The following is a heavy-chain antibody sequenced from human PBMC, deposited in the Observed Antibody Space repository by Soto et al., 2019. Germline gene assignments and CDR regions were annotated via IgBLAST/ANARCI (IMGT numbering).Heavy chain of an antibody. V-gene: IGHV4-39*01. D-gene: IGHD3-3*01. CDR3: ARQDSPITIFGVVSLFDY. Sequence: ETLSLSYTVSGGSISSSSDYWGWIRQPPGKGLEWIGSIYYSGSTYYNPSLKSRVTISVDTSKNQFSLKLSSVTAADTAVYYCARQDSPITIFGVVSLFDYWGQGTLVTVSS. CDR2: IYYSGST. J-gene: IGHJ4*02. CDR1: GGSISSSSDY.